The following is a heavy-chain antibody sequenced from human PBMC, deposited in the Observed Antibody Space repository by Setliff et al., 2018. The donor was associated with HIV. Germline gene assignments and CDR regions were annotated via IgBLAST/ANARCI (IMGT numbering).Heavy chain of an antibody. V-gene: IGHV1-18*01. CDR1: GYTFTSYG. Sequence: ASVKVSCKASGYTFTSYGISWVRQAPGQGLEWMGWISAYNGNTNYAQKLQGRVTMTTDTSTSTTYMELRSLRSDDTAVYYCARDQGSGWYYYYYGMDVWGQGTTVTVSS. CDR2: ISAYNGNT. J-gene: IGHJ6*02. D-gene: IGHD6-19*01. CDR3: ARDQGSGWYYYYYGMDV.